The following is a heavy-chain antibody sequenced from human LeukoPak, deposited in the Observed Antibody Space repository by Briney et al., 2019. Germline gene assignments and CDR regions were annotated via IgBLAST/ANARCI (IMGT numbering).Heavy chain of an antibody. CDR1: GFTVSSNY. V-gene: IGHV3-53*01. J-gene: IGHJ3*02. Sequence: GGSLRLSCAASGFTVSSNYMNWVRQAPGKGLEWVSVIYSGGSTYYADSVKGRFTISRDNSKNTLYLQMNSLRAEDTAVYYCARGRAGYAFDIWGQGTMVTVPS. CDR2: IYSGGST. D-gene: IGHD6-13*01. CDR3: ARGRAGYAFDI.